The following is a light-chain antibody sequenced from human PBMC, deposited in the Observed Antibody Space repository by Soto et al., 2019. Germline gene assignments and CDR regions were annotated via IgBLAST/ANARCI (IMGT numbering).Light chain of an antibody. CDR2: GAS. V-gene: IGKV3-15*01. CDR1: QSISDT. J-gene: IGKJ2*01. CDR3: QQSHKWYT. Sequence: EIVMTQSPATLSVSPGGRATLSCRASQSISDTLAWYQQKPGQAPRLLIYGASTRATGIPARFSGSGSGTEFTLTINSLQSEDFAVYYCQQSHKWYTFGQGTKVDIK.